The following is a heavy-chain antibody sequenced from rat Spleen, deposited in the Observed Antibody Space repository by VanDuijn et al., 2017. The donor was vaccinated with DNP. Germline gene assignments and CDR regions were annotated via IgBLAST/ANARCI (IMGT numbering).Heavy chain of an antibody. CDR3: TGGGSTIYPLIY. J-gene: IGHJ3*01. D-gene: IGHD1-2*01. V-gene: IGHV2S12*01. CDR1: GVSLTNFG. Sequence: QVQLRESGPGLVQPSQTLSLACTVSGVSLTNFGVNWVRQPPGKGLEWIAAMSGAGATYYNSVLKSRLSFSTDPSRNQVFLHKDSLQTEETAIYFCTGGGSTIYPLIYWGQGTLVTVSS. CDR2: MSGAGAT.